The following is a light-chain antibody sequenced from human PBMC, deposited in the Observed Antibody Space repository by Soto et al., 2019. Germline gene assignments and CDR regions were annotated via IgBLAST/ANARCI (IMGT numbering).Light chain of an antibody. V-gene: IGKV1-39*01. J-gene: IGKJ3*01. Sequence: DIQMTQSPSSLSASVGDRVTITCRANQTITTFLNWYQHKPGKAPALLIYAASYLQRGVPSRFSASGSGTEFTLTVSSLEPEDFSTYYCQQSYATPFTVGPGTQVVFK. CDR3: QQSYATPFT. CDR1: QTITTF. CDR2: AAS.